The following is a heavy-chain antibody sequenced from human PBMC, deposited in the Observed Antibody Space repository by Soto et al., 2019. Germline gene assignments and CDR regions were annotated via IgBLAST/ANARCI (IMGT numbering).Heavy chain of an antibody. CDR2: IIPILGIA. J-gene: IGHJ6*03. Sequence: ASVKLSCKASGGTFSSYTISWVRQAPGQGLEWMGRIIPILGIANYAQKFQGRVTITADKSTSTAYMELSSLRSEDTAVYYCASSPRGYSYGPDNYYYYYYMDVWGKGTTVTVSS. D-gene: IGHD5-18*01. V-gene: IGHV1-69*02. CDR1: GGTFSSYT. CDR3: ASSPRGYSYGPDNYYYYYYMDV.